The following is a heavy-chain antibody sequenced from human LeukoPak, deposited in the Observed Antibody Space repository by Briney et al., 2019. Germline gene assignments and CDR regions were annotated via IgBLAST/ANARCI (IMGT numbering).Heavy chain of an antibody. Sequence: SETLSLTCAVYGGSFSGYYWSWIRQPPGKGLEWVGEINHSGSTNYNPSRKSRVTISVDTSKNQFSLKLSSVTAADTAVYCCAIHIVVVPAAKKKNWFDPSGPGTLVSVSS. CDR1: GGSFSGYY. J-gene: IGHJ5*02. D-gene: IGHD2-2*01. CDR2: INHSGST. V-gene: IGHV4-34*01. CDR3: AIHIVVVPAAKKKNWFDP.